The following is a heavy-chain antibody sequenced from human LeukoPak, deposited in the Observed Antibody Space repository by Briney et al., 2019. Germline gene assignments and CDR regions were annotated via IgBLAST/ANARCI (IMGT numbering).Heavy chain of an antibody. CDR1: GYTLTELS. V-gene: IGHV1-24*01. D-gene: IGHD1-26*01. CDR3: ATEISSIKKYSGSHPRDY. Sequence: ASVTVSCKVSGYTLTELSMHWVRQAPGKGLEWMGGFDPEDGETIYAQKFQGRVTMTEDTSTDTAYMELSSLRSEDTAVYYCATEISSIKKYSGSHPRDYWGQGTLVTVSS. J-gene: IGHJ4*02. CDR2: FDPEDGET.